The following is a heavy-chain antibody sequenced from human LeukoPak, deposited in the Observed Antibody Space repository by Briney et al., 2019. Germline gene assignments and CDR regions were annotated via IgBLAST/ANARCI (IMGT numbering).Heavy chain of an antibody. CDR3: AKDRAQGVPFRVIDH. CDR1: GFAFDDYA. J-gene: IGHJ1*01. V-gene: IGHV3-9*01. Sequence: GMSLTLPCAASGFAFDDYALHWVRQAPGKGLEWVSGVSWNSGTIGYGESVRGRFTISRDNAKNSLFLQMDSLRPEDTGLYYCAKDRAQGVPFRVIDHWGQGTLVTVTS. D-gene: IGHD2-21*01. CDR2: VSWNSGTI.